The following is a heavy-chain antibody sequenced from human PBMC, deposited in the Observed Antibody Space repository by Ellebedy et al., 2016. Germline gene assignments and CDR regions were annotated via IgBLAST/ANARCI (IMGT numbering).Heavy chain of an antibody. Sequence: GGSLRLSCAASGFTFSSYAMSWVRQAPGKGLEWVSAISGSGGSTYYADSVKGRFTISRDNSKNTLYLQMNSLRAEDTAVYYCAKDGVPTAMLVGENWFDPWGQGTLVTVSS. J-gene: IGHJ5*02. CDR1: GFTFSSYA. D-gene: IGHD3-22*01. CDR3: AKDGVPTAMLVGENWFDP. CDR2: ISGSGGST. V-gene: IGHV3-23*01.